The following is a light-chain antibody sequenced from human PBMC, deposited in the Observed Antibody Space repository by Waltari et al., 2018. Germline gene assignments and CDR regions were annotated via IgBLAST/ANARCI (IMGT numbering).Light chain of an antibody. Sequence: SYVLTQPPSVSVAPGQTARIPCGGNNIGSKSVHWYQQTPGQAPVPVVYDDTDRPSGIPERFSGSNSGNTATLTITRVEAGDEADYYCQVWDSDSDQVFGGGTKLTVL. CDR1: NIGSKS. CDR3: QVWDSDSDQV. V-gene: IGLV3-21*02. J-gene: IGLJ2*01. CDR2: DDT.